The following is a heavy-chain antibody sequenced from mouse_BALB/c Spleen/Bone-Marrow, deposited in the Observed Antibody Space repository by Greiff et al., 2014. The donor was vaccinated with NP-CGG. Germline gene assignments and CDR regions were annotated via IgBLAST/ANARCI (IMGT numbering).Heavy chain of an antibody. Sequence: DVHLVESGGGLVKPGGSLKLSCAASGFAFSGYDMSWVRQTPEKRLEWVAYISSGGSNTYYPDTVKGRFTISRDNAKNTLYLQMNSLKSEDTAMYYCARQRGYAYAMDYWGQGTSVTVSS. D-gene: IGHD2-2*01. CDR2: ISSGGSNT. V-gene: IGHV5-12-1*01. CDR1: GFAFSGYD. CDR3: ARQRGYAYAMDY. J-gene: IGHJ4*01.